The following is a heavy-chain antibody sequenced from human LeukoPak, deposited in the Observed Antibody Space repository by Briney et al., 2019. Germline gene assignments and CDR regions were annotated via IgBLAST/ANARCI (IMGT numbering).Heavy chain of an antibody. Sequence: SETLSLTCTVSGGSISSGSYYWSWIRQPAGKGLEWIGRIYTSGSTNYNPSLKSRVTISVDTSKNQFSLKLSFVTAADTAVYYCARAALYSGYDLNWFDPWGQGTLVTVSS. V-gene: IGHV4-61*02. CDR1: GGSISSGSYY. CDR3: ARAALYSGYDLNWFDP. CDR2: IYTSGST. J-gene: IGHJ5*02. D-gene: IGHD5-12*01.